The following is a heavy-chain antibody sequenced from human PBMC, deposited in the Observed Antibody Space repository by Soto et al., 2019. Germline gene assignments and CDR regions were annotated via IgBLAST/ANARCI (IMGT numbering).Heavy chain of an antibody. CDR3: ASSYGSGYRAFDY. CDR2: VNPIVSMS. CDR1: GDTFNFYS. D-gene: IGHD3-10*01. V-gene: IGHV1-69*02. J-gene: IGHJ4*02. Sequence: QVQLVQSGADVKRPGSSVKVSCTASGDTFNFYSINWVRQAPGVGLEWMGRVNPIVSMSNYAQKFQGRVTMTADKSTITAYMELSSLRSEDTAIYYCASSYGSGYRAFDYWGQGALVTVSS.